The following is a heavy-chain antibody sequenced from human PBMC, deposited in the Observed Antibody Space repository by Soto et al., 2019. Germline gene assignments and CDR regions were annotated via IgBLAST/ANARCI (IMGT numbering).Heavy chain of an antibody. CDR1: GYSFSSYG. J-gene: IGHJ4*02. V-gene: IGHV3-33*01. CDR2: IWYDGTKK. D-gene: IGHD3-10*01. Sequence: QVQLVESGGGVVQPGRSLRLSCEVSGYSFSSYGMHWVRQAPGRGLEWVAVIWYDGTKKNYEDPVKGRFTISRDDSKNMLYLQMNSLRVEDTAVYYCVRDGGSGIDYWGQGNLVTVSS. CDR3: VRDGGSGIDY.